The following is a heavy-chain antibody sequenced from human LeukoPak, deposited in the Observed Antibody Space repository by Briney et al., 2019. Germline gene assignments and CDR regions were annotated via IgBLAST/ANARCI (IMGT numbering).Heavy chain of an antibody. CDR2: IYYSGST. Sequence: PSETLSLTCTVSGGSISSSNYYWGWIRQPPGKGLEWIGNIYYSGSTYYNPSLKSRVTISVDTSKNQFSLKLSSVTAADTAVYYCARTTEGYCRGRSCYSYYYYMDVWGKGTTVTVSS. J-gene: IGHJ6*03. V-gene: IGHV4-39*07. CDR3: ARTTEGYCRGRSCYSYYYYMDV. CDR1: GGSISSSNYY. D-gene: IGHD2-15*01.